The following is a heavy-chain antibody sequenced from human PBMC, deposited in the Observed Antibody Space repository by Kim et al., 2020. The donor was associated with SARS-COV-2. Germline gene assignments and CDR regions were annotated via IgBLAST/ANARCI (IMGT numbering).Heavy chain of an antibody. J-gene: IGHJ4*02. CDR2: RGSVVTA. Sequence: RGSVVTAYYADSVKGRFTVSRDNSKNTRYLTMNRLRAEDTAVYYCANVVGWGQGTLVTVPS. CDR3: ANVVG. D-gene: IGHD2-15*01. V-gene: IGHV3-23*01.